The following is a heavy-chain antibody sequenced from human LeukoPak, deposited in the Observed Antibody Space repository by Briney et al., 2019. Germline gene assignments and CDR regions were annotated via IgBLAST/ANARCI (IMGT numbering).Heavy chain of an antibody. CDR1: GFTFSSYG. Sequence: GGSLRLSCAASGFTFSSYGMHWARQAPGKGLEWVAVISNDGSDKYYGDYVKGRFTISRDNSKNTLYLQMNSLRAEDPAVYYCAKDGDIGAAGYYFDYWGQGTLVTVSS. J-gene: IGHJ4*02. D-gene: IGHD6-13*01. CDR2: ISNDGSDK. CDR3: AKDGDIGAAGYYFDY. V-gene: IGHV3-30*18.